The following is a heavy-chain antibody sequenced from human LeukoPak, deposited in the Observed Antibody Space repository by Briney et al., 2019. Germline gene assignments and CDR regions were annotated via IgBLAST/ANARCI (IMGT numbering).Heavy chain of an antibody. CDR1: GGSISSYH. CDR2: IYYSGST. CDR3: ARVKGGDGYNYRFDY. Sequence: PSETLSLTCTVSGGSISSYHWSWIRQPPGKGLEWIGYIYYSGSTNYNPSLKSRVTISVDTSKNQFSLKLSSVTAADTAVYYCARVKGGDGYNYRFDYWGQGTLVTVSS. V-gene: IGHV4-59*01. J-gene: IGHJ4*02. D-gene: IGHD5-24*01.